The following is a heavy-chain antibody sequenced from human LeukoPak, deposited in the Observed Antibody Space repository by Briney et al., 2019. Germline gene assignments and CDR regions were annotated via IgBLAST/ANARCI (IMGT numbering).Heavy chain of an antibody. CDR1: GGSISSGGYY. J-gene: IGHJ4*02. D-gene: IGHD3-22*01. CDR3: ARVKYYDSSGYVDY. V-gene: IGHV4-31*03. Sequence: PSQTLSLTCTVSGGSISSGGYYWSWIRQHPGKGLEWIGYIYYSGSTYYNPSLKSRVTISVDTSKNQFSLKLSSVTAADTAVYYCARVKYYDSSGYVDYWGQGTLVTVSS. CDR2: IYYSGST.